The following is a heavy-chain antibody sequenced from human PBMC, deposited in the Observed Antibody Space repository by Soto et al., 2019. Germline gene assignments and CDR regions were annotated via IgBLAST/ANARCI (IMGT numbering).Heavy chain of an antibody. Sequence: EVQLVESGGGLVQPGRSLRLSCAASGFTFHDYAMHWVRQAPGKGLEWVSGISWNSGNIDYADSVKGRFTISRDNAKNSLYLQMNSLRAEDTALYYCAKSQGTIAARLDYWGQGTLVTVSS. J-gene: IGHJ4*02. V-gene: IGHV3-9*01. CDR3: AKSQGTIAARLDY. CDR2: ISWNSGNI. D-gene: IGHD6-6*01. CDR1: GFTFHDYA.